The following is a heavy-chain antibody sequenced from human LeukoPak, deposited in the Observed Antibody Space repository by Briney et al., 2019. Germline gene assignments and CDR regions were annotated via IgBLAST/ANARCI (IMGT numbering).Heavy chain of an antibody. CDR2: ISASGGT. CDR1: GFTFGDYA. D-gene: IGHD5-24*01. V-gene: IGHV3-23*01. Sequence: PGRSLRLSCTASGFTFGDYAMSWFRQAPGKGLEWVSAISASGGTYYADSVKGRFTISRDNSNNTLYLQMDSMRAEDTAVYYCAKDYSAYNYLADLDHWGQGKLVTVSS. CDR3: AKDYSAYNYLADLDH. J-gene: IGHJ4*02.